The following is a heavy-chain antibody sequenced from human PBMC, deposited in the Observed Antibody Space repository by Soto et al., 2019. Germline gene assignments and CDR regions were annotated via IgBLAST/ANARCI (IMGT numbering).Heavy chain of an antibody. CDR1: GFTFTTYA. V-gene: IGHV3-23*01. CDR2: ISGSGDRT. J-gene: IGHJ4*02. CDR3: AKASTYEYVWGSFRYYFDH. Sequence: GGSLRLSCAASGFTFTTYAMSWVRQAPGKGLEWVSGISGSGDRTHYADSVKGRFSISRDNSKNTLHLQMNSLRAEDTAVNYCAKASTYEYVWGSFRYYFDHWGQGALVTVSS. D-gene: IGHD3-16*02.